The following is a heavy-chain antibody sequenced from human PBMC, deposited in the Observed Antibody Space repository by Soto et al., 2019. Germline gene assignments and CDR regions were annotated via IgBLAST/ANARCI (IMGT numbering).Heavy chain of an antibody. CDR3: AKGGYYYDDAFDI. Sequence: SETLSLTCTDSGGSISRYYWSWIRQPPGKGLEWIGYIYYSGSTNYNPSLKSRVTISVDTSKNQFSLKLSSVTAADTAVYYCAKGGYYYDDAFDIWGQGTMVTVSS. J-gene: IGHJ3*02. CDR2: IYYSGST. V-gene: IGHV4-59*01. CDR1: GGSISRYY. D-gene: IGHD3-22*01.